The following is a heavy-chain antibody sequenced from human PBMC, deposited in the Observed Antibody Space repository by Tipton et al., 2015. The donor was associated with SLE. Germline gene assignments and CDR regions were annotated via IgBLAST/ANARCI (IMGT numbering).Heavy chain of an antibody. CDR3: TTSGGGNSYFEI. D-gene: IGHD4-23*01. Sequence: QLVQSGAEVKKTGSSVKVSCKASGYSLTYRYVHWVRQAPGQPLEWMGWITPFSGNTDTAQKFQDRVTITTDTSMTTAYMEVRSLRSEDTAMIYCTTSGGGNSYFEIWGHGTQVTV. CDR2: ITPFSGNT. J-gene: IGHJ4*01. CDR1: GYSLTYRY. V-gene: IGHV1-45*02.